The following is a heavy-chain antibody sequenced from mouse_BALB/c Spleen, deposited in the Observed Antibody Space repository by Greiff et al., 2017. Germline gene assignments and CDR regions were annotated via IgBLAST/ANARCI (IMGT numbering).Heavy chain of an antibody. CDR1: GYSITSDYA. CDR2: ISYSGST. Sequence: EVKLQESGPGLVKPSQSLSLTCTVTGYSITSDYAWNWIRQFPGNKLEWMGYISYSGSTSYNPSLKSRISITRDTSKNQFFLQLNSVTTEDTATYYCASNWDAWFAYWGQGTLVTVSA. J-gene: IGHJ3*01. CDR3: ASNWDAWFAY. D-gene: IGHD4-1*02. V-gene: IGHV3-2*02.